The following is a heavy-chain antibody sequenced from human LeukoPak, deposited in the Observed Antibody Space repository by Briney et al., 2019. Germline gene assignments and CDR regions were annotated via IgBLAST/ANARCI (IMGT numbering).Heavy chain of an antibody. D-gene: IGHD1-26*01. V-gene: IGHV4-34*01. Sequence: ASETLSLTCAVYGVSFSGYYWSWIRQPPGKGLEWIGEINHSGSTNYNPSLKSRVTISVDTSKNQFSLKLSSVTAADTAVYYCARNSSVGATTKGFDYWGQGTLVTVSS. CDR2: INHSGST. CDR3: ARNSSVGATTKGFDY. J-gene: IGHJ4*02. CDR1: GVSFSGYY.